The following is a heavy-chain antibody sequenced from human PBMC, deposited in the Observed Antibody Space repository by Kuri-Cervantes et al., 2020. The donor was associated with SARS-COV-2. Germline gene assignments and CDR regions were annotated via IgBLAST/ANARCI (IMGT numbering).Heavy chain of an antibody. CDR2: IIPIFGTA. CDR3: ARGGEMATIMHRLDY. J-gene: IGHJ4*02. CDR1: GGTFSSYA. Sequence: SVKVSCKASGGTFSSYAISWVRQAPGQGLEWMGGIIPIFGTANYAQKFQGRVTITADESTSTAYMELSSLRSEDTAVYYCARGGEMATIMHRLDYWSQGTLVTVSS. V-gene: IGHV1-69*13. D-gene: IGHD5-24*01.